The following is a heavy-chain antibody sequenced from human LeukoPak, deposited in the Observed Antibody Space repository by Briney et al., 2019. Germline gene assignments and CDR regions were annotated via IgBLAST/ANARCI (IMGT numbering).Heavy chain of an antibody. J-gene: IGHJ3*02. CDR2: INPNSGGT. Sequence: ASVKVSCKASGYTFTRYYMHWVRQAPGQGLEGMGWINPNSGGTNYAQKFQGWVTLTRDTSISTAYMELSRLRSDDRAVYYCARDRSAVGAFDIWGQGTMVTVSS. D-gene: IGHD6-13*01. CDR1: GYTFTRYY. V-gene: IGHV1-2*04. CDR3: ARDRSAVGAFDI.